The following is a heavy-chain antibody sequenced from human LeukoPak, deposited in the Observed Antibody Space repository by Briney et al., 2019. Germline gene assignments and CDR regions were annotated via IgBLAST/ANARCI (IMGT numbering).Heavy chain of an antibody. J-gene: IGHJ6*02. CDR3: AKSAVMREGYYCGMDV. CDR1: GFGFSSYG. D-gene: IGHD4-23*01. Sequence: PGGSLRLSCAASGFGFSSYGMHWVRQAPGKGLEWVAVISYDGSKIYYSDSVKGRFTISRDNSRNTVHLQMNSLRAEDTAVYYCAKSAVMREGYYCGMDVWGQGTTVTVSS. CDR2: ISYDGSKI. V-gene: IGHV3-30*18.